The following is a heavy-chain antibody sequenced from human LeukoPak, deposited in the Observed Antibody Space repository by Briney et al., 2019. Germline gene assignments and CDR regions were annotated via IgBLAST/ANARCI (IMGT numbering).Heavy chain of an antibody. Sequence: GGSLRLSCAASGFTFEDYGMHWVRQAPGKGLEWVSLITGNGVSTYYADSVKGRFTISRDNSKNSLYLQMNSLRTEDTALYYCAKYVYSNIYYWFDPWGQGTLVSVSS. J-gene: IGHJ5*02. V-gene: IGHV3-43*02. CDR3: AKYVYSNIYYWFDP. D-gene: IGHD3-16*01. CDR2: ITGNGVST. CDR1: GFTFEDYG.